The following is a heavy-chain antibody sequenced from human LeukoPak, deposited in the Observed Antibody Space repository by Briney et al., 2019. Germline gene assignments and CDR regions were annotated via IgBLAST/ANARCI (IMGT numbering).Heavy chain of an antibody. CDR3: ARGEVVTATNYYYYYMDV. D-gene: IGHD2-21*02. J-gene: IGHJ6*03. Sequence: ASVKVSYQASGYTFSNHDINWVRQAPGQGLEWMGIINPSGGSTSYAQKFQGRVTMTRDMSTSTVYMELSSLRSEDTAVYYCARGEVVTATNYYYYYMDVWGKGTTVTISS. CDR2: INPSGGST. V-gene: IGHV1-46*01. CDR1: GYTFSNHD.